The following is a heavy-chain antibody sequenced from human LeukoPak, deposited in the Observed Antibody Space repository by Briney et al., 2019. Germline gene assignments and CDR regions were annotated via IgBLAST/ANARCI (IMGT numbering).Heavy chain of an antibody. J-gene: IGHJ4*02. CDR1: GDSISNSRW. CDR2: IYRGGSA. D-gene: IGHD1-26*01. Sequence: SETLSLTCTVSGDSISNSRWWTWVRHSPGKGLEWIGEIYRGGSAKYNPSLKSRVTMSMDKSKNQFSLELNSVTAADTAVYYRARVGYNGFGVLDYWGQGNLVTVSS. V-gene: IGHV4-4*02. CDR3: ARVGYNGFGVLDY.